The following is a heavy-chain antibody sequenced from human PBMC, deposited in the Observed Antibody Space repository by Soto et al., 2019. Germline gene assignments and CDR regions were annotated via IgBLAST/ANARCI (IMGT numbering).Heavy chain of an antibody. CDR1: GGTFSSYA. Sequence: QVQLVQSGAEVKKPGSSVKVSCKASGGTFSSYAISWVRQAPGQGLEWMGGIIPIFGTANYAQKFQGRVTITADESTSTAYMELSSLRSEDTAVYYGARVRDYSHYYYYYGMDVWGQGTTVTVSS. D-gene: IGHD4-17*01. J-gene: IGHJ6*02. CDR3: ARVRDYSHYYYYYGMDV. V-gene: IGHV1-69*01. CDR2: IIPIFGTA.